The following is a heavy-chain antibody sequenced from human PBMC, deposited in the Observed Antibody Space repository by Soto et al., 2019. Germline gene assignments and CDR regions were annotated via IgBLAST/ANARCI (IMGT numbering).Heavy chain of an antibody. CDR1: GGSISSYY. CDR2: IYYSGST. Sequence: PSETLSLTCSVSGGSISSYYWSWIRQPPGKGLEWIGYIYYSGSTNYNPSLKSRVTISVDTSKNQFSLKLSSVTAADTAVYYCARAPWRYYYYYMDVWGKGTTVTVSS. J-gene: IGHJ6*03. V-gene: IGHV4-59*01. CDR3: ARAPWRYYYYYMDV. D-gene: IGHD3-3*01.